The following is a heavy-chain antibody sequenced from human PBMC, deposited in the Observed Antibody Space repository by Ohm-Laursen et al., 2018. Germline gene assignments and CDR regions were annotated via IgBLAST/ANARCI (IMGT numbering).Heavy chain of an antibody. CDR2: INTGGGST. J-gene: IGHJ4*02. Sequence: ASVKVSCKASGGTFSSYYMHWVRQAPGQGLEWMGIINTGGGSTSHAQKFQGRLTMTRDTSTSTVYMELSSLRSEDTAMYYCARGQPIDFWGQGTLVTVSS. CDR1: GGTFSSYY. CDR3: ARGQPIDF. V-gene: IGHV1-46*01.